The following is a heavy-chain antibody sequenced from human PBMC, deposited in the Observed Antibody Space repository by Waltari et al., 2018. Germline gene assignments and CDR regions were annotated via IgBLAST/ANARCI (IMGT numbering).Heavy chain of an antibody. Sequence: QVQLQESGPGLVKPSETLSLTCAVSGYSISSGYYWGWIRQPPGKGLEWIGSIYHSGSTYYNPSLKSRVTISVDTSKNQFSLKLSSVTAADTAVYYCARLRPFDYWGQGTLVTVSS. CDR1: GYSISSGYY. CDR3: ARLRPFDY. CDR2: IYHSGST. D-gene: IGHD3-3*01. V-gene: IGHV4-38-2*01. J-gene: IGHJ4*02.